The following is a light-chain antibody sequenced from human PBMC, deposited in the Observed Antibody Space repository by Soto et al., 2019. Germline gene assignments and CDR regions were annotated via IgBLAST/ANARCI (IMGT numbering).Light chain of an antibody. CDR2: KAS. V-gene: IGKV1-5*03. CDR3: QQYDSDSWT. Sequence: DIQMTQSPSTLSGSVGDRVTITCRASQTISSWLAWYQQKPGKAPKLLIYKASTLKSGVPSRFSGSGSGTEFTLTISSLQPDDCATYYCQQYDSDSWTFGQGTKVDIK. CDR1: QTISSW. J-gene: IGKJ1*01.